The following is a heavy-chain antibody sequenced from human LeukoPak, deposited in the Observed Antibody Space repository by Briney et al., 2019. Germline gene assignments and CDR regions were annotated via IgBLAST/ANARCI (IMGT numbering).Heavy chain of an antibody. Sequence: GGSLRLSCAAPGFTFSSYAMSWVRQAPGKGLEWVSAISGSGGSTYYADSVKGRFTISRDNSKNTLYLQMNSLRAEDTAVYYCATLDIVATIGDYWGQGTLVTVSS. CDR1: GFTFSSYA. D-gene: IGHD5-12*01. CDR3: ATLDIVATIGDY. V-gene: IGHV3-23*01. CDR2: ISGSGGST. J-gene: IGHJ4*02.